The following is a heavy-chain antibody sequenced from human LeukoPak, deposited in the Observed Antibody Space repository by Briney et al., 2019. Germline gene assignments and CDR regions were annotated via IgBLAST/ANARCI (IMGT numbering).Heavy chain of an antibody. D-gene: IGHD4-17*01. Sequence: ASVKVSCKASGYTFTGYHMHWVRQAPGQGLEWMGRINPNSGDTNYAQKFQGRVAMTRDTSISTAFMELTRLRSDDTAVYYCARGANYGDIFDYWGQGTLVTVSS. CDR1: GYTFTGYH. J-gene: IGHJ4*02. V-gene: IGHV1-2*06. CDR3: ARGANYGDIFDY. CDR2: INPNSGDT.